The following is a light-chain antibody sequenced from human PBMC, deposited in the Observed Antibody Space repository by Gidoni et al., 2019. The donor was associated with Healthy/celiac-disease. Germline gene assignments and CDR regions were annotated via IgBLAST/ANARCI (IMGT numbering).Light chain of an antibody. CDR2: SNN. J-gene: IGLJ3*02. Sequence: QSVLTPPPSASGPPGHSVTISCSGRSSNIGSNPVHWYQQLPGTAPKLLSYSNNQRPSRVPDRFCGSKSGTSASLASRGLQSEDEAEYYCAAWDDSLNGWVFGGGTKLTVL. V-gene: IGLV1-44*01. CDR1: SSNIGSNP. CDR3: AAWDDSLNGWV.